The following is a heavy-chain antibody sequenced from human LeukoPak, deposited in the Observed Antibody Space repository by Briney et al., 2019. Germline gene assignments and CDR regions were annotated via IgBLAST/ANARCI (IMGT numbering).Heavy chain of an antibody. CDR1: NYSISNSLY. Sequence: SEPLSLTCSGSNYSISNSLYWGWLRQPPGKGLEWIGSIYRSGSTFYNPSLKSRVTISLDTSKNQFSLKLSSVTAADPAVYFCGRGTYGYYMDVWGKGTTVTVSS. CDR2: IYRSGST. CDR3: GRGTYGYYMDV. V-gene: IGHV4-38-2*02. J-gene: IGHJ6*03. D-gene: IGHD4-17*01.